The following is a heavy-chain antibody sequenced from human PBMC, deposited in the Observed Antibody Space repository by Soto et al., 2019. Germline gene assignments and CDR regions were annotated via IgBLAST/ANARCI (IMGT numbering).Heavy chain of an antibody. J-gene: IGHJ4*02. Sequence: GGSLILSCAASGFTFSSYAMSWVRQAPGKGLEWVSAISGSGGSTYYADSVKGRFTISRDNSKNTLYLQMNSLRAEDTAVYYCAKDYCSGGSCYSGWGQGTLVTVSS. D-gene: IGHD2-15*01. CDR1: GFTFSSYA. CDR3: AKDYCSGGSCYSG. CDR2: ISGSGGST. V-gene: IGHV3-23*01.